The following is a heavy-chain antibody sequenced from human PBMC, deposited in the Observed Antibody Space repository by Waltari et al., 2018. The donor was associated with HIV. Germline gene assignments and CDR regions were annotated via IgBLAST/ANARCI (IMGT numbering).Heavy chain of an antibody. CDR2: IKYTRNT. D-gene: IGHD3-22*01. Sequence: QVHLQQWGAGLLKPSETLSLTCAVYGGSFSGYYWNWVRQPPGRGLEWIGEIKYTRNTNYYPFRKRRVNLSVDTAKNQFSLKMSSVTAADTAVYYWARAADHKIINMIIVGAVAFDFWGQGTMVSVSS. V-gene: IGHV4-34*02. CDR1: GGSFSGYY. J-gene: IGHJ3*01. CDR3: ARAADHKIINMIIVGAVAFDF.